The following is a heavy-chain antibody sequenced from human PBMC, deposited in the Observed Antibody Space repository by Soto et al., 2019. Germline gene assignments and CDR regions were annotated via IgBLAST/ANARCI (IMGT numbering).Heavy chain of an antibody. J-gene: IGHJ6*02. V-gene: IGHV1-18*04. Sequence: QVQLVQSGAEVKKPGASVKVSCKAPGYTFTSSGISWVRQAPGQGLEGMGWISAYNGNTNYAQELQGRVTMTTDTSTSTAYVELRSLRSDDTAVYYCGRVGGQQLVQGDVWGQGTTVTVSS. CDR3: GRVGGQQLVQGDV. D-gene: IGHD6-13*01. CDR2: ISAYNGNT. CDR1: GYTFTSSG.